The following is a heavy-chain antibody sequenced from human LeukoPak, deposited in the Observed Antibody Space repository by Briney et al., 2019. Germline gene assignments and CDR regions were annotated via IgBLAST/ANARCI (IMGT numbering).Heavy chain of an antibody. CDR2: IRYDGSNK. CDR1: GFTFSSYG. CDR3: AKVGLVAARPNNFDY. J-gene: IGHJ4*02. V-gene: IGHV3-30*02. Sequence: GGSLRLSCAASGFTFSSYGMHWVRQAPGKGLEWVAFIRYDGSNKDYADSVKGRFTISRDNSKNTLYLQMNSLRLEDTAVYYCAKVGLVAARPNNFDYWGQGTLVTVSP. D-gene: IGHD6-6*01.